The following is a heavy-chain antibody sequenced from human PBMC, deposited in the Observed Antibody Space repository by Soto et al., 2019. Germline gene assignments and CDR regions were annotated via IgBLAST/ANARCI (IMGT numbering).Heavy chain of an antibody. Sequence: ASVKVSCKASGYTFASYDINWVRQATGQGLEWMGWMSPNGNTGYAQEFQGRITMTSDTSITTAYMELSSLRSEDTAVYYCARGVQQGLYSCGQGTLVTVSS. J-gene: IGHJ1*01. CDR3: ARGVQQGLYS. CDR2: MSPNGNT. CDR1: GYTFASYD. D-gene: IGHD2-15*01. V-gene: IGHV1-8*01.